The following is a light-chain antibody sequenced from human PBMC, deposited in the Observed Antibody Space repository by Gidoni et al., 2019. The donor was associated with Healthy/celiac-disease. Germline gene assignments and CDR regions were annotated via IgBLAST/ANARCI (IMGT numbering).Light chain of an antibody. Sequence: DIVMTQSPLSLPVTPGEPASISCRSSQSLLHSNGYNYLDWYLQKPGQSPQLLIYLGSNRASGVPDRFSGSGAGTDFTLKISRVEAEDVGVYYCRQALLTLTFGGGTKVEIK. CDR1: QSLLHSNGYNY. V-gene: IGKV2-28*01. CDR2: LGS. CDR3: RQALLTLT. J-gene: IGKJ4*01.